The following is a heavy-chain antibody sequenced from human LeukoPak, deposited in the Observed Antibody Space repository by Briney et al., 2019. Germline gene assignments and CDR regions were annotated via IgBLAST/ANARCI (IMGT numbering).Heavy chain of an antibody. CDR1: GGSFSGYS. Sequence: LSLTCAVYGGSFSGYSWNWIRQPPVKGLEWVALTSYDGYDKSYADAVRGRFTISRDNSNDTLFLQMDSLTREDTAVYYCARDFFPIEDSSWYEIGYWGQGTLVTVSS. V-gene: IGHV3-30*03. CDR2: TSYDGYDK. J-gene: IGHJ4*02. D-gene: IGHD6-13*01. CDR3: ARDFFPIEDSSWYEIGY.